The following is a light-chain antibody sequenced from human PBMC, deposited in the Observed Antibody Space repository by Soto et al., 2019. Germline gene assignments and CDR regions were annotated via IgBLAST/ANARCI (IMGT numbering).Light chain of an antibody. CDR3: QHYNSYSEA. J-gene: IGKJ1*01. CDR2: VAS. CDR1: QSVTSNY. Sequence: EIVLTQSPGTLSLSPGERATLSCRASQSVTSNYLAWYQQKPGQAPRLLIYVASNRAPGIPDRFSGSGSGTDFTLTISSLQPDDFATYYCQHYNSYSEAFGQGTKVDIK. V-gene: IGKV3-20*01.